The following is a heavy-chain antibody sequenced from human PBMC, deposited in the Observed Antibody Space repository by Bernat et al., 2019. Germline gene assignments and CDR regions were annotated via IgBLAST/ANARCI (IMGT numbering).Heavy chain of an antibody. CDR1: GFTFSSYG. J-gene: IGHJ6*02. CDR3: AKDSWFAGGSIAAGRYGMDV. D-gene: IGHD6-6*01. Sequence: QVQLVESGGGVVQPGGSLRLSCVASGFTFSSYGMHWVRQAPGKGLEWVAFIRYDGSNKYYADSVKGRFTISRDNSKNTLYLQMNSLRAEDTAVYYCAKDSWFAGGSIAAGRYGMDVWGQGTTVTVSS. V-gene: IGHV3-30*02. CDR2: IRYDGSNK.